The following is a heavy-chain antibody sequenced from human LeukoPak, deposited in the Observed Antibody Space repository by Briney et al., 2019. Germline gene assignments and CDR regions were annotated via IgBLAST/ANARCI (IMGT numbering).Heavy chain of an antibody. D-gene: IGHD3-22*01. CDR1: GGSISSYY. CDR2: IYYSGST. J-gene: IGHJ4*02. CDR3: ARLAYYDSSGFDY. V-gene: IGHV4-59*01. Sequence: SETLSLTCTVSGGSISSYYWSWIRQPPGKGLEWIVYIYYSGSTNYNPSLKSRVTISVDTSKNQFSLKLSSVTAADTAVYYCARLAYYDSSGFDYWGQGTLVTVSS.